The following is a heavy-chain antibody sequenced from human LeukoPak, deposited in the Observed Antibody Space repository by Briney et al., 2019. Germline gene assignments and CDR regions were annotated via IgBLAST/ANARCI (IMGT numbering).Heavy chain of an antibody. V-gene: IGHV4-34*01. CDR3: ARGLFYDTPNYRFDY. J-gene: IGHJ4*02. CDR2: INHSGST. D-gene: IGHD3-3*01. CDR1: GGSFSGYY. Sequence: SETLSLTCAVYGGSFSGYYWSWIRQPPGKGLEWIGEINHSGSTNYNPSLKSRVTISVDTSKNQFSLKLSSVTAADTAVYYCARGLFYDTPNYRFDYRGQGTLVTVSS.